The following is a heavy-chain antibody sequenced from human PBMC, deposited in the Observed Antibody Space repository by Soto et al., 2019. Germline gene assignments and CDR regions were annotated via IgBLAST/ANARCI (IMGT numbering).Heavy chain of an antibody. CDR1: GFTFSSYA. Sequence: GGSLRLSCAASGFTFSSYAMHWVRQAPGKGLEWVAVISYDGSNKYYADSVKGRFTISRDNSKNTLYLQMNSLRAEDTAVYYCARASNYYDSSGYYYGPDYWGQGTLVTVSS. J-gene: IGHJ4*02. CDR2: ISYDGSNK. V-gene: IGHV3-30-3*01. CDR3: ARASNYYDSSGYYYGPDY. D-gene: IGHD3-22*01.